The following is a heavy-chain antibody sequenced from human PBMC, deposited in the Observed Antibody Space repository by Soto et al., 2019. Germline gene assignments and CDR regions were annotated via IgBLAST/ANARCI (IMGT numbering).Heavy chain of an antibody. D-gene: IGHD7-27*01. CDR1: GFTFSNYD. CDR3: ARLTGDLYYFYYMDV. CDR2: ISYDGTKT. V-gene: IGHV3-33*05. Sequence: QLVESGGGVVQPGRSLRLSCAASGFTFSNYDMHWVRQAPGKGLEWVAGISYDGTKTYYADSVTGRFTVSRDNSMSTLYLQMTSLRVEDTAVYYCARLTGDLYYFYYMDVWGKGTTVTVSS. J-gene: IGHJ6*03.